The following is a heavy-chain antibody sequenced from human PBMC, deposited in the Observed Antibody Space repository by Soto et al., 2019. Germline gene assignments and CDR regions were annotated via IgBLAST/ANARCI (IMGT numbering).Heavy chain of an antibody. D-gene: IGHD6-6*01. CDR2: IIPILGIA. Sequence: ASVKVSCKASGGTFSSYTISWVRQAPGQGLEWMGRIIPILGIANYAQKFQGRVTITADKSTSTAYMELSSLRSEDTAVYYCAYRLNSSSSRYYYYMDVWGKGTTVTVSS. CDR1: GGTFSSYT. CDR3: AYRLNSSSSRYYYYMDV. V-gene: IGHV1-69*02. J-gene: IGHJ6*03.